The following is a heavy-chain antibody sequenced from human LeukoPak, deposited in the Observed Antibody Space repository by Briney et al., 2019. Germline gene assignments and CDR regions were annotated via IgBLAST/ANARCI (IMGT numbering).Heavy chain of an antibody. V-gene: IGHV1-18*01. J-gene: IGHJ4*02. CDR1: GYTFTNFG. CDR3: ATTLGGYSYASY. Sequence: ASVKVSCKTSGYTFTNFGISWVRQAPGQGLQWLGWISAYNGNTNYAQMVQGRLTLTTETSTRTAYMELRSLRSDDTAVYYCATTLGGYSYASYWGQGTLVTVSS. CDR2: ISAYNGNT. D-gene: IGHD5-18*01.